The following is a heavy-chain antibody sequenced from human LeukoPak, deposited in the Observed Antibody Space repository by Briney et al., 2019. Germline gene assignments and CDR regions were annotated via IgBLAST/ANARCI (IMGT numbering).Heavy chain of an antibody. Sequence: GGSLRLSCAASGFTFSSYGMSWVRQAPGKGLEWVSAISGSGGSTYYADSVKGRFTISRDNSKNTLYLQMNSLRAEDTAVYYCARLKYSGSYYDYFDYWGQGTLVTVSS. CDR2: ISGSGGST. J-gene: IGHJ4*02. CDR1: GFTFSSYG. V-gene: IGHV3-23*01. CDR3: ARLKYSGSYYDYFDY. D-gene: IGHD1-26*01.